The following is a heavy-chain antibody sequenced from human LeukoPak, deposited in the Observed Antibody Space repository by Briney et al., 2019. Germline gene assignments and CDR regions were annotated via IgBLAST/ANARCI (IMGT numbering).Heavy chain of an antibody. CDR1: GGSISSGGYY. CDR2: IYYGGST. V-gene: IGHV4-31*03. Sequence: TTSETLSLTCTVSGGSISSGGYYWSWIRQHPGKGLEWIGYIYYGGSTYYNPSLKSRVTISVDTSKNQFSLKLSSVTAADTAVYYCVSGSSGWLYFQHWGQGTLVTVSS. CDR3: VSGSSGWLYFQH. D-gene: IGHD6-19*01. J-gene: IGHJ1*01.